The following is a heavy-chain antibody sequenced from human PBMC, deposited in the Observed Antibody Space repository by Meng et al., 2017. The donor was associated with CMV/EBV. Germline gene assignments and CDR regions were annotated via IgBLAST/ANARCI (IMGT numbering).Heavy chain of an antibody. J-gene: IGHJ6*02. CDR1: GYTFTSYY. CDR3: AREEFCSSTNCSYYYAMDV. V-gene: IGHV1-46*01. CDR2: INPSGGST. D-gene: IGHD2-2*01. Sequence: ASVKVSCKASGYTFTSYYMHWVRQAPGQGLEWMGIINPSGGSTSYAQKFQGRVTMTRDTSTSTAYMELSSLKSEDTAVYYCAREEFCSSTNCSYYYAMDVWGQGTTVTVSS.